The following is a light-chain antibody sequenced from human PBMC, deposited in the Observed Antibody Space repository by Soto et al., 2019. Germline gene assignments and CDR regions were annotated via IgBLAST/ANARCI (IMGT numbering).Light chain of an antibody. CDR2: GAS. Sequence: EIVMTQSTATLSVSPGERATRSCRASQSVSSNLAWYQQKPGQAPRLLIYGASTRATGIPARFSGSGSGTEFTLTISSLQSEDFAVYYCQQYNNWPPRYTFGQGTKREIK. J-gene: IGKJ2*01. V-gene: IGKV3-15*01. CDR1: QSVSSN. CDR3: QQYNNWPPRYT.